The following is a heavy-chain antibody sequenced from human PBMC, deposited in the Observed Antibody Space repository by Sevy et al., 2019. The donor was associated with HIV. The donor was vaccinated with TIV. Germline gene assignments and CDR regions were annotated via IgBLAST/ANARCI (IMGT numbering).Heavy chain of an antibody. CDR1: GGSISSGGYY. V-gene: IGHV4-31*03. CDR3: ARGEIAEAGIPFQH. D-gene: IGHD6-13*01. Sequence: SETLSLTCTVSGGSISSGGYYWSWIRQHPGKGLEWIGYIYYSGSTYYNPSLKSRVTISVDTSKNQFSLKLSSVTAADTAVYYCARGEIAEAGIPFQHWGQGTLVTVSS. J-gene: IGHJ1*01. CDR2: IYYSGST.